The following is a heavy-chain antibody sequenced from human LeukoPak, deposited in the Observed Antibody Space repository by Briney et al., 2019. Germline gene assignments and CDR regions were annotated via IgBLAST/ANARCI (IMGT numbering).Heavy chain of an antibody. Sequence: GGSLRLSCAASGFTFSSYGMHWVRQAPGKGLEWVAVISYDGSNKYYADSVKGRFTISRDNSKNTLYLQMNSLRAEDTAVYYCAKDRIRVASSYYYGMDVWGQGTTVTVSS. D-gene: IGHD2-2*01. CDR3: AKDRIRVASSYYYGMDV. CDR2: ISYDGSNK. J-gene: IGHJ6*02. V-gene: IGHV3-30*18. CDR1: GFTFSSYG.